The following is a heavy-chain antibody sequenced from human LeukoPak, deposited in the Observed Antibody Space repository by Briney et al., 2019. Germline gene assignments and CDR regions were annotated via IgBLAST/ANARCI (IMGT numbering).Heavy chain of an antibody. CDR3: AADGVYYYYGMDV. J-gene: IGHJ6*02. CDR1: GFTFTSSA. V-gene: IGHV1-58*01. Sequence: GASVKVSCKASGFTFTSSAVQWVRQTRGQRLEWIGWIVVGSGNTNYAQKFQERVTITRDMSTSTAYMELSSLRSEDTAVYYCAADGVYYYYGMDVWGQGTTVTVSS. CDR2: IVVGSGNT.